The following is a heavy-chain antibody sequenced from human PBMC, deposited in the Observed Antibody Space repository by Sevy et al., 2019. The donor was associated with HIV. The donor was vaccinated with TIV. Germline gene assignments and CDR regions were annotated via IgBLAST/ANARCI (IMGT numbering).Heavy chain of an antibody. J-gene: IGHJ3*02. Sequence: GGSLRLSCAASGFTFSSYAMSWVRQAPGKGLEWVSAISGSGGSTYYADSVKGRFTISRDNSKTTLYLQMNSLRAEDTAVYYCANTENYYDSSGYYPDAFDIWGQGTMVTVSS. CDR3: ANTENYYDSSGYYPDAFDI. CDR2: ISGSGGST. V-gene: IGHV3-23*01. CDR1: GFTFSSYA. D-gene: IGHD3-22*01.